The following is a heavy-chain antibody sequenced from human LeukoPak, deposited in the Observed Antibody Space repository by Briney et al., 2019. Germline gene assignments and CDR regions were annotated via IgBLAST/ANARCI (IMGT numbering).Heavy chain of an antibody. D-gene: IGHD6-19*01. Sequence: PGRSLRLSCAASGFTFSSYGMHWVRQAPGKGLEWVAVIWYDGSNKYYADSVKGRFTISRDNSKNTLYLQMNSLRAEDTAVYYCARDGGGSGWPFDYWGQGTLVTVSS. V-gene: IGHV3-33*01. CDR2: IWYDGSNK. CDR1: GFTFSSYG. CDR3: ARDGGGSGWPFDY. J-gene: IGHJ4*02.